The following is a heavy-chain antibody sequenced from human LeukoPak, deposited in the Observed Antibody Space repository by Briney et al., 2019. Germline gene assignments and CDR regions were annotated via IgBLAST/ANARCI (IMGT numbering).Heavy chain of an antibody. J-gene: IGHJ4*02. D-gene: IGHD3-10*01. V-gene: IGHV3-21*01. CDR1: GFTLSSYS. CDR3: ARDSITMVRGVGGY. Sequence: GGSLRLSCAASGFTLSSYSMNWVRQAPGKGLEWDSSISSSSSYIYYADSVKGRFTISRDNAKNSLYLQMNSLRAEDTAVYYCARDSITMVRGVGGYWVQGTLVTVSS. CDR2: ISSSSSYI.